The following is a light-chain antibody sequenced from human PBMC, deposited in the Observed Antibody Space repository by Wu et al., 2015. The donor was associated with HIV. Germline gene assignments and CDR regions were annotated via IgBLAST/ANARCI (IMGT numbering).Light chain of an antibody. J-gene: IGKJ4*01. CDR2: GAS. CDR1: QSISNY. CDR3: HQYNDWPPLT. V-gene: IGKV3D-15*01. Sequence: EIVMTQSPATLSVSPGERVTLSCRASQSISNYLAWYQLKPGRAPRLLIYGASTRATGIPDRFSGSGSGTEFTLTISSLQSEDFAVYYCHQYNDWPPLTFGGGTKVEIK.